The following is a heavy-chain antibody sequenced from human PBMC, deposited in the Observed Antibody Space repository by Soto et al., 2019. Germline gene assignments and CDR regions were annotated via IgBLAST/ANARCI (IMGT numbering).Heavy chain of an antibody. J-gene: IGHJ5*02. Sequence: GASVKVSCKASGGTFSSYAISWVRQAPGQGLEWMGGIIPIFGTANYAQKFQGRVTITADESTSTAYMELSSLRSEDTAVYYCARHVNSSDWSGNFDSFDPWGQGTLVTVSS. CDR3: ARHVNSSDWSGNFDSFDP. D-gene: IGHD6-19*01. CDR1: GGTFSSYA. CDR2: IIPIFGTA. V-gene: IGHV1-69*13.